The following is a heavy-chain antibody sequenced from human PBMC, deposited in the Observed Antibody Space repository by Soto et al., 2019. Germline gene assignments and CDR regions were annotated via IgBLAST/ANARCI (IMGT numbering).Heavy chain of an antibody. CDR2: INHSGGT. Sequence: SETLSLTCAVYGGSSSGYYWSWIRQPPGKGLEWIGEINHSGGTNYNPSLKSRVTISVDTSKNQFSLKLSSVTAADTAVYYCARGRVPRNYYYYGMDVWGQGTTVTVSS. CDR1: GGSSSGYY. CDR3: ARGRVPRNYYYYGMDV. J-gene: IGHJ6*02. D-gene: IGHD3-10*01. V-gene: IGHV4-34*01.